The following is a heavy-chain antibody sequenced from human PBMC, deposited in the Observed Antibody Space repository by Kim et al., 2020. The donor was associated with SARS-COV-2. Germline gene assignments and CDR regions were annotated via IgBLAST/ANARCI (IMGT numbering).Heavy chain of an antibody. D-gene: IGHD2-2*01. CDR3: ARDIVVVPGGKRDYYGMDV. CDR2: IYTSGST. Sequence: SETLSLTCTVSGGSISSYYWSWIRQPAGKGLEWIGRIYTSGSTNYNPSLKSRVTMSVDTSKNQFSLKLSSVTAADTAVYYCARDIVVVPGGKRDYYGMDVWGQGTTVTVSS. CDR1: GGSISSYY. V-gene: IGHV4-4*07. J-gene: IGHJ6*02.